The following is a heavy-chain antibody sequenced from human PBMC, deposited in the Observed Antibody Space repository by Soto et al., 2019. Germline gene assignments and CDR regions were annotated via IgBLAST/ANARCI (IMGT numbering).Heavy chain of an antibody. J-gene: IGHJ4*02. V-gene: IGHV3-74*01. CDR2: INSDGSST. D-gene: IGHD6-19*01. CDR3: ARGRSKSSGWDPGQD. CDR1: GFTFSSYW. Sequence: GGSLRLSCAASGFTFSSYWMHWVRQAPGKGLVWVSRINSDGSSTSYADSVKGRFTISRDNAKNTLYLQMNSLRAEDTAVYYWARGRSKSSGWDPGQDWGQGTLVTVS.